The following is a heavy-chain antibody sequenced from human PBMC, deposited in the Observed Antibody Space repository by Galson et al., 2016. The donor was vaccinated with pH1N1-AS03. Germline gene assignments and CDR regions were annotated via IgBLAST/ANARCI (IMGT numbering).Heavy chain of an antibody. CDR3: AKEGIDHLKRSFHH. Sequence: SLRLSCAASGFTFDDYTMHWVRQAPGKGLEWVSSITWNSGRIVYADSVKGRFTISRDSAKTSLYLQMNSLSVEDTAFYYCAKEGIDHLKRSFHHWGQGTLVTVSS. J-gene: IGHJ1*01. CDR2: ITWNSGRI. V-gene: IGHV3-9*01. D-gene: IGHD5-24*01. CDR1: GFTFDDYT.